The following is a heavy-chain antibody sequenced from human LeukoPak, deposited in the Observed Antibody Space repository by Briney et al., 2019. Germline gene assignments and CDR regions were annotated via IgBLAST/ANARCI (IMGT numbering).Heavy chain of an antibody. D-gene: IGHD3-16*01. CDR2: IYYSGST. V-gene: IGHV4-31*03. J-gene: IGHJ3*01. Sequence: SETLSLTCTVSGGSISSGGYYWSWIRQHPGKGLEWIGYIYYSGSTYYNPSLKSRVTISVDTSKNQFSLKLSSLTAADTAVYYCARLGALHDAFDVWGQGTLVTVSS. CDR3: ARLGALHDAFDV. CDR1: GGSISSGGYY.